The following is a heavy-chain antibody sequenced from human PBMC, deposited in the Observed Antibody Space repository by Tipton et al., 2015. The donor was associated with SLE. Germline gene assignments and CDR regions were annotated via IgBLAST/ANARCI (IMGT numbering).Heavy chain of an antibody. CDR2: VYHSGST. Sequence: LRLSCAASGFSFSSYSMNWVRQAPGKGLEWIGYVYHSGSTNYNPSLKSRVIISLDTSKIQFSLKLSSVTAADTAVYYCARWTATIDAFDIWGQGTMVTVSS. J-gene: IGHJ3*02. D-gene: IGHD5-24*01. CDR1: GFSFSSYS. CDR3: ARWTATIDAFDI. V-gene: IGHV4-59*12.